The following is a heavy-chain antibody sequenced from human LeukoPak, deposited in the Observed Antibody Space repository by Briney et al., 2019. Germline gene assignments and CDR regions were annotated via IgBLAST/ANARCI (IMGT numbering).Heavy chain of an antibody. CDR2: INHNGNVN. D-gene: IGHD1/OR15-1a*01. CDR1: GFTFSSYW. CDR3: AKDNSGTFDY. J-gene: IGHJ4*02. V-gene: IGHV3-7*03. Sequence: GGSLRLSCAASGFTFSSYWMNWARQAPGKGLEWVASINHNGNVNYYVDSVKGRFTISRDNAKNSLYLQMNSLRAEDTALYYCAKDNSGTFDYWGQGTLVTVSS.